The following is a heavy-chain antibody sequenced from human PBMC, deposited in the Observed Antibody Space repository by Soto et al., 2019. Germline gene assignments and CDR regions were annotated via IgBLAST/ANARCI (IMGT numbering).Heavy chain of an antibody. V-gene: IGHV3-23*01. CDR3: AKDDYSEYYHMEV. Sequence: EVRLLESGGGLVQPGGSLSLSCAASGFTFSTYGMRWVRQAPGKGLEWVSGISASGGSTYSADSEKGRFSISRDNSNNTLYLQMNSLRTEDTAVYYCAKDDYSEYYHMEVWGKGTTVTVSS. J-gene: IGHJ6*04. CDR2: ISASGGST. CDR1: GFTFSTYG. D-gene: IGHD4-4*01.